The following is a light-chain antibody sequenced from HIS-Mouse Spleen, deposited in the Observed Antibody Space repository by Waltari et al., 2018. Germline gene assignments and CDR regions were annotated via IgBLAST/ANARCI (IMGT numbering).Light chain of an antibody. CDR2: DAS. CDR1: QSVSSY. J-gene: IGKJ5*01. CDR3: QQRSNWRIT. V-gene: IGKV3-11*01. Sequence: EIVLTQSPATLSLSPGERATISCRASQSVSSYLAWYQQKPGQAPRLLIYDASNRATCIPARFSGSGSGTDFTLTIRSLEPEDFAVYYCQQRSNWRITFGQGTRLEIK.